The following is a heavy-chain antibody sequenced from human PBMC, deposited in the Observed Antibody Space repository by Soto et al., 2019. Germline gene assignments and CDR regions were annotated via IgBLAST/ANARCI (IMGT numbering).Heavy chain of an antibody. J-gene: IGHJ2*01. Sequence: ASVKVSCKASGYTFTNYGITWVRQAPGQGLEWMGRISAYNGVAHYTQKFQGRVTMTTDKSTSTAYMELSSLRSEDTAVYYCARGYYYGSGKRYWYFDLWGRGTLVTVSS. CDR1: GYTFTNYG. V-gene: IGHV1-18*01. CDR2: ISAYNGVA. CDR3: ARGYYYGSGKRYWYFDL. D-gene: IGHD3-10*01.